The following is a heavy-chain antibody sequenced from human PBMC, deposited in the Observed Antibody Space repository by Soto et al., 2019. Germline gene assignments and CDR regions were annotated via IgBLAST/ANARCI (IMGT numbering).Heavy chain of an antibody. CDR2: IYWDDDK. V-gene: IGHV2-5*02. D-gene: IGHD2-8*02. J-gene: IGHJ3*02. CDR1: GFSLSTSGVG. CDR3: AHYFYILVDDAFDI. Sequence: QITLKESGPTLVKPTQTLTLTCTFSGFSLSTSGVGVGWIRQPPGKALEWLALIYWDDDKRYSPSLKSRLTITTDTSKNQVVFTMTNMDPVDTATYYCAHYFYILVDDAFDIWGQGTMVTVSS.